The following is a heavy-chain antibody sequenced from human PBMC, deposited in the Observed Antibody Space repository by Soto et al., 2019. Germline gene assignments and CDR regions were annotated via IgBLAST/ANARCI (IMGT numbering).Heavy chain of an antibody. CDR1: GFTFSSYG. D-gene: IGHD3-3*01. Sequence: GGSLRLSCAASGFTFSSYGMHWVRQAPGKGLEWVSYISSSSSTIYYADSVKGRFTISRDNAKNSLYLQMNSLRAEDTAVYYCARDTRTLGEYDFWSGYYDAFDIWGQGTMVTVSS. CDR3: ARDTRTLGEYDFWSGYYDAFDI. V-gene: IGHV3-48*04. J-gene: IGHJ3*02. CDR2: ISSSSSTI.